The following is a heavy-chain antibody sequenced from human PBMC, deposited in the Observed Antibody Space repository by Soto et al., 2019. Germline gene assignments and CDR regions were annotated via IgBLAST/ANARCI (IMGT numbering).Heavy chain of an antibody. Sequence: QVQLEQSGAEVKKPGASVRVSCEVSGYSITTYGTSWVRQAPGQGLEWMGWISGYNGKTRYAQKFQGRLTITTDASTSTAYMELKSLRFDVTAKYFGARDSVGHATVGPDDAFDISGQGTMVTVSS. J-gene: IGHJ3*02. CDR3: ARDSVGHATVGPDDAFDI. V-gene: IGHV1-18*01. D-gene: IGHD1-26*01. CDR2: ISGYNGKT. CDR1: GYSITTYG.